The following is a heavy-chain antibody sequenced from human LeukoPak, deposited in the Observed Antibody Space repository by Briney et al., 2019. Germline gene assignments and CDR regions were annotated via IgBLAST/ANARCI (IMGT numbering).Heavy chain of an antibody. J-gene: IGHJ4*02. CDR3: AKVRGYSYGPFDY. D-gene: IGHD5-18*01. CDR2: ISWNSGDI. CDR1: RFTFDDYA. Sequence: PGRSLRLSCAASRFTFDDYAMHWVRQAPGKGLEWVSGISWNSGDIGYADSVKGRFTISRDNAKNSLYLQMNSLRAEDTALYYCAKVRGYSYGPFDYWGQGTLVTVSS. V-gene: IGHV3-9*01.